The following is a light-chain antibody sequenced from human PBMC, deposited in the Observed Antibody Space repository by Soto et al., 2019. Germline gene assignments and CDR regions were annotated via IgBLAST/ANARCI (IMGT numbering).Light chain of an antibody. V-gene: IGLV2-8*01. CDR3: SSYAGSNTWV. J-gene: IGLJ3*02. CDR2: EVN. CDR1: SSDVGAYNY. Sequence: QSALTQPPSASGSPGQSVTISCTGTSSDVGAYNYVSWYRQHPGKALKLLIFEVNSRPSGVPDRFSGSKSGNTASLTVSGLQAEDESHYYCSSYAGSNTWVFGGGTKLTVL.